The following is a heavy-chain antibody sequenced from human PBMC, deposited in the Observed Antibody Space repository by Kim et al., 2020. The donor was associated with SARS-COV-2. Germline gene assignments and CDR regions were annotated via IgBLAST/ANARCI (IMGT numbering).Heavy chain of an antibody. D-gene: IGHD3-16*02. V-gene: IGHV3-30*18. CDR3: AKMLGRLSSLPYFDY. J-gene: IGHJ4*02. CDR2: ISYDGSNK. CDR1: GFTFSSYG. Sequence: GGSLRLSCAASGFTFSSYGMHWVRQAPGKGLEWVAVISYDGSNKYYADSVKGRFTISRDNSKNTLYLQMNSLRAEDTAVYYCAKMLGRLSSLPYFDYWGQGTLVTVSS.